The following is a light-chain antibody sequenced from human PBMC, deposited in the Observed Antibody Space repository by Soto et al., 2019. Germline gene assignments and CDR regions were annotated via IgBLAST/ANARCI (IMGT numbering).Light chain of an antibody. V-gene: IGKV1-16*02. CDR1: QDISEY. Sequence: DIPMTQSPSSLSASVGDRVTITCRASQDISEYLAWFQQKPGKAPKSLIYRSSKLESGVPSKFSGSRSGTEFTLTINSLQPEDFATYYCQQYNTYPFSFGPGTTVEIK. J-gene: IGKJ3*01. CDR3: QQYNTYPFS. CDR2: RSS.